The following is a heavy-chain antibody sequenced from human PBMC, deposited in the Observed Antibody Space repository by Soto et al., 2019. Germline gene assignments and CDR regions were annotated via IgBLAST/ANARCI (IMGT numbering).Heavy chain of an antibody. CDR1: GGSISSSNW. D-gene: IGHD6-19*01. CDR2: IYHSGST. Sequence: QVQLQESGPGLVKPSGTLSLTCAVSGGSISSSNWWSWVRQPPGKGLEWIGEIYHSGSTNYKPSLKSRVPISVDKSKNHFSLKLSSVTAADTAVYYCAREGWEKWMVLGGLLDYWGQGTLVTVSS. J-gene: IGHJ4*02. CDR3: AREGWEKWMVLGGLLDY. V-gene: IGHV4-4*02.